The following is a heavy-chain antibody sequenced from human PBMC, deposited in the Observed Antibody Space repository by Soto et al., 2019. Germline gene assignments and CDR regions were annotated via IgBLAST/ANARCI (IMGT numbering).Heavy chain of an antibody. CDR3: ARDLSSGWDLDY. CDR1: GFTFSSYG. J-gene: IGHJ4*02. Sequence: GGSLRLSCAASGFTFSSYGMHWVRQAPGKGLEWVAVISYDGSKKYYADSVKGRFTISRDDYKSTLYLQMNSLSAEDTAVYYCARDLSSGWDLDYWGQGSMVTVSS. V-gene: IGHV3-30*03. D-gene: IGHD6-19*01. CDR2: ISYDGSKK.